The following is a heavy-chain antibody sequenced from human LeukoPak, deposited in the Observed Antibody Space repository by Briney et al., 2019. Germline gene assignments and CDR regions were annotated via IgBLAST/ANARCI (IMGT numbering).Heavy chain of an antibody. CDR3: ARLGARQMLEY. J-gene: IGHJ4*02. CDR1: GFTFTSYA. CDR2: IKQDGGQI. Sequence: GGSLRLSCAASGFTFTSYAMSWVRQAPGKGLEWVANIKQDGGQIYYLDSVKGRFTVSRDNAKNSLYLQMNSLRAEDTAVYYCARLGARQMLEYWGQGTLVTVSS. D-gene: IGHD4-17*01. V-gene: IGHV3-7*01.